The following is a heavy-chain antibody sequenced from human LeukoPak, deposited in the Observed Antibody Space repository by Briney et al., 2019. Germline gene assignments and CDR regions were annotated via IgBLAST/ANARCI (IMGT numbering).Heavy chain of an antibody. Sequence: SETLSLTCTVSGDSISRDYWGWVRQPPGKGLEWIGWLFHSGTTSYNPSLKSRVTLSVDTSKNQFSLNLNSVTAADTAVYYCASYGSNSNWKSFDIWGQGTMVTVSS. V-gene: IGHV4-59*01. J-gene: IGHJ3*02. CDR3: ASYGSNSNWKSFDI. CDR2: LFHSGTT. D-gene: IGHD6-13*01. CDR1: GDSISRDY.